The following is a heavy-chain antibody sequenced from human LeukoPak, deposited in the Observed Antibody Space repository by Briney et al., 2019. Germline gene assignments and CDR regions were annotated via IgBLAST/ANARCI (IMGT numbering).Heavy chain of an antibody. Sequence: ASVKVSCKASGYTFTGYYMHWVRQAPGQGLEWMGWINPNSGGTNYARKFQGRVTMTRDTSISTAYMELSRLRSDDTAVYYCAGLGYSSSLGYWGQGTLVTVSS. CDR1: GYTFTGYY. D-gene: IGHD6-6*01. CDR3: AGLGYSSSLGY. CDR2: INPNSGGT. J-gene: IGHJ4*02. V-gene: IGHV1-2*02.